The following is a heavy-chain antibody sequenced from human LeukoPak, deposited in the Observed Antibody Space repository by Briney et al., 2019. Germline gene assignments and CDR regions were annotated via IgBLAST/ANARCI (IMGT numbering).Heavy chain of an antibody. CDR3: AKGPRPVAGTFDY. V-gene: IGHV3-23*01. J-gene: IGHJ4*02. Sequence: SAISGSGGSTYYAGSVKGRFTISRDNSRDTLYLQMNILRAEDTAIYYCAKGPRPVAGTFDYWGQGTLVTVSS. CDR2: ISGSGGST. D-gene: IGHD6-19*01.